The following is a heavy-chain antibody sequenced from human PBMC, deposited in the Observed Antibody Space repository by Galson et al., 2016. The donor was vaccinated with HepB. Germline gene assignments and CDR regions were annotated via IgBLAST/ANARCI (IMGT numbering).Heavy chain of an antibody. V-gene: IGHV3-23*01. CDR2: ISTTGHVT. J-gene: IGHJ5*02. D-gene: IGHD1-26*01. Sequence: SLRLSCAASGFTFINFAMSWVRQAPGKGLEWVSAISTTGHVTYYADSVKGRFTISRDNSKDTLYLQMNSLRAEGTAVYYCAKRVGAAARGWFDPWGQGTLVTVSS. CDR3: AKRVGAAARGWFDP. CDR1: GFTFINFA.